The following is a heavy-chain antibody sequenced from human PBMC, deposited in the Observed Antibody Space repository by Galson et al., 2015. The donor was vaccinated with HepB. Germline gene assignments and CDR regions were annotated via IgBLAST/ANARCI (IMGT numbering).Heavy chain of an antibody. CDR1: GFTVSSNY. V-gene: IGHV4-59*02. CDR3: ATQADYYYDSSGYGDAFDI. D-gene: IGHD3-22*01. J-gene: IGHJ3*02. Sequence: LRLSCAASGFTVSSNYMSWVRQAPGKGLEWIGYIYYSGSTNYNPSLKSRVTISVDTSKNQFSLKLSSVTAADTAVYYCATQADYYYDSSGYGDAFDIWGQGTMVTVSS. CDR2: IYYSGST.